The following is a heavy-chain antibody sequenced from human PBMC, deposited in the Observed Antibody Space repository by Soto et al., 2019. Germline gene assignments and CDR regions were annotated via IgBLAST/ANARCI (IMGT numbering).Heavy chain of an antibody. CDR3: ATCGSSGYYGSGSYSWFDP. CDR2: INADNGNI. J-gene: IGHJ5*02. D-gene: IGHD3-10*01. V-gene: IGHV1-3*01. CDR1: GHTFTNYA. Sequence: ALVKVSCKASGHTFTNYAFHWVRQAPGQRLEWMGWINADNGNIKYSQKFQGRLTITRDTSASTAYMELSSLRSEDTAVYYCATCGSSGYYGSGSYSWFDPWGQGTLVTVSS.